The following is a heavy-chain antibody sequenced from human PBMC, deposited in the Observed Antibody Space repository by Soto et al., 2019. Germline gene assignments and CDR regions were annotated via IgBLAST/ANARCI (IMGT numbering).Heavy chain of an antibody. V-gene: IGHV4-34*01. D-gene: IGHD3-10*01. Sequence: SETLSLTCAVYGGSFSGYYWSWIRQPPGKGLEWIGEINHSGSTNYNPSLKSRVTISVDTSKNQFSLKLSSVTAADTAVYYCARVLITMVRGVKGAFDIWGQGTMVTVSS. CDR1: GGSFSGYY. J-gene: IGHJ3*02. CDR2: INHSGST. CDR3: ARVLITMVRGVKGAFDI.